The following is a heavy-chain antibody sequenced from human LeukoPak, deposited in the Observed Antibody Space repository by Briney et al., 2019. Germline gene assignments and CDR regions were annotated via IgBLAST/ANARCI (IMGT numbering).Heavy chain of an antibody. CDR3: ARVYDFWSGYCTFDY. CDR1: GGAISSYY. D-gene: IGHD3-3*01. CDR2: IYYSGST. V-gene: IGHV4-59*01. J-gene: IGHJ4*02. Sequence: PSETLSLTCPVSGGAISSYYWSWIRPPPGKGLEWVGYIYYSGSTNYNPSLKSRFTISVDTAKNQFSLKLSSVTAADTDVYYCARVYDFWSGYCTFDYCGQGTLVTVSS.